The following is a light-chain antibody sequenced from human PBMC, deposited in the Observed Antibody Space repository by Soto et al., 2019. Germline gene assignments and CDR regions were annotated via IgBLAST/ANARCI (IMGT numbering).Light chain of an antibody. J-gene: IGKJ4*01. CDR2: GAS. Sequence: EIVLTQSPGTLSLSPVERATISCRASQSVSISDLAWYQQKHGQAPSLLIYGASSMATGIPDRFSGSGSGTDFSLTISRLEPEDFAVYYCQQYGSSSLTFGGGTKVEIK. V-gene: IGKV3-20*01. CDR1: QSVSISD. CDR3: QQYGSSSLT.